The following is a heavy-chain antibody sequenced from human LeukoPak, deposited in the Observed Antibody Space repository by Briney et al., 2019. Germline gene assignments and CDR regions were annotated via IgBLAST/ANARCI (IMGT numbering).Heavy chain of an antibody. D-gene: IGHD6-13*01. Sequence: PGRSLRLSCAASGFTFSSYAMHWVRQAPGKGLEWVAVISYDGSNKYYADPVKGRFTISRDNSKNTLYLQMNSLRAEDTAVYYCARETQQLVGYYFDYWGQGTLVTVSS. CDR3: ARETQQLVGYYFDY. V-gene: IGHV3-30*04. CDR2: ISYDGSNK. CDR1: GFTFSSYA. J-gene: IGHJ4*02.